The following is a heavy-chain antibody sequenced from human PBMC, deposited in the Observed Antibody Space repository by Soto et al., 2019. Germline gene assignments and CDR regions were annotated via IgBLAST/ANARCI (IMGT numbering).Heavy chain of an antibody. CDR3: ARVFGESRDY. CDR2: VTSSSSYM. V-gene: IGHV3-21*01. J-gene: IGHJ4*02. Sequence: GGSLRLSCAASGFTFSGYTMNWVRQAPGQGLQLVSSVTSSSSYMFYADSVKGRFTISRDNAKNSLYLQMNSLRGEDTAGYYCARVFGESRDYWGQGTLVNVSS. CDR1: GFTFSGYT. D-gene: IGHD3-10*01.